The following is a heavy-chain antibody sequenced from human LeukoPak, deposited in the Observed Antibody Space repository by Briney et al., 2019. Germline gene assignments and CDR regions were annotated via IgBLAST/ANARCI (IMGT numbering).Heavy chain of an antibody. CDR3: ARGSSSWYYYYGMDV. J-gene: IGHJ6*02. CDR1: GYTFTSYD. D-gene: IGHD6-13*01. CDR2: MNPNSGNT. V-gene: IGHV1-8*01. Sequence: ASVKVSSKSSGYTFTSYDINWVRQATGQGLEWMGWMNPNSGNTGYAQKFQGRVTMTRNTSISTAYMELSSLRSEDTSVYYCARGSSSWYYYYGMDVWGQGTTVTVSS.